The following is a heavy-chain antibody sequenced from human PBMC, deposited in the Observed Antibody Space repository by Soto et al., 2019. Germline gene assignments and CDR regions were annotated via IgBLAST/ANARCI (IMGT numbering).Heavy chain of an antibody. Sequence: QVQLVQSGPEVKKPGASVKVSCKTSGYTFTDYGISWVRQAPGQGLEWMGWISTSKGNTNYAQKCQGRVTMTTDTPASTGYMELRSLRSDDTAVYYCATRSPAFDYWGQGTLVTVSS. CDR3: ATRSPAFDY. V-gene: IGHV1-18*01. CDR2: ISTSKGNT. CDR1: GYTFTDYG. J-gene: IGHJ4*02.